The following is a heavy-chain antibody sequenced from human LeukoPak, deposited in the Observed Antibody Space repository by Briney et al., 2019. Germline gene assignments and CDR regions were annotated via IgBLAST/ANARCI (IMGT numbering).Heavy chain of an antibody. V-gene: IGHV3-23*01. CDR1: GFTFSTHD. CDR3: GRAVGQWYFDA. J-gene: IGHJ2*01. CDR2: ISRSGDGT. Sequence: GGSLRLSCAASGFTFSTHDMSWVRQAPGKGLEWVSAISRSGDGTTYADSEKGRFTISRDKPKNTLYLQMNGLRAEDTAVYYCGRAVGQWYFDAWGRGTLVTVSS.